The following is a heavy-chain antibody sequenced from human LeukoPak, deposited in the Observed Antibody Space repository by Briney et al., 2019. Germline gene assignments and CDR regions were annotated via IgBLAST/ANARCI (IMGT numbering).Heavy chain of an antibody. V-gene: IGHV3-23*01. CDR3: ASSDDSSYRPWY. CDR1: GFIFSNYG. D-gene: IGHD3-22*01. CDR2: IGSSGSTT. Sequence: GGSLRLSCAASGFIFSNYGMSWVRQAPGKGLEWVSAIGSSGSTTYYADSVKGRFTISRDNSKNTLYLQMNSLRAEDTAVYYCASSDDSSYRPWYWGQGTLVAVSS. J-gene: IGHJ4*02.